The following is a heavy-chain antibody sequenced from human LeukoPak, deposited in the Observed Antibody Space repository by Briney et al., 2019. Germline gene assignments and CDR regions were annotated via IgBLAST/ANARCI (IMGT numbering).Heavy chain of an antibody. CDR2: IYPGDSDT. Sequence: GESLKISCKGSGYSFTSYWNGWVRQMPGKGLEWMGIIYPGDSDTRYSPSFQGQVTISADKSISTAYLQWSSLKASDTAMYYCARIPYYYDSSGYHFDYWGQGTLVTVSS. D-gene: IGHD3-22*01. J-gene: IGHJ4*02. CDR1: GYSFTSYW. CDR3: ARIPYYYDSSGYHFDY. V-gene: IGHV5-51*01.